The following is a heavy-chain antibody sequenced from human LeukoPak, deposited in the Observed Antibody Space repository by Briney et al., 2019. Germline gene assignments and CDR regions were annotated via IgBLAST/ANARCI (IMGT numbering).Heavy chain of an antibody. D-gene: IGHD3-10*01. CDR2: ISGSGGST. CDR3: ASITMVRVPY. J-gene: IGHJ4*02. Sequence: GGTLRLSCAASGFTFSSYGMSWVRQAPGKGLEWVSAISGSGGSTYYADSVKGRFTISRDNAKNSLYLQMNSLRAEDTAVYYCASITMVRVPYWGQGTLVTVSS. CDR1: GFTFSSYG. V-gene: IGHV3-23*01.